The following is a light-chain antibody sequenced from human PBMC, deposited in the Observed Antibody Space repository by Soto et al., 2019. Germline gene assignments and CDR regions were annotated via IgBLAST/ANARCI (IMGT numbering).Light chain of an antibody. CDR2: GVS. J-gene: IGKJ4*01. V-gene: IGKV3-15*01. Sequence: EIVMTQSPATLSVSPGERVTLSCRASQSVSSLLAWYQQQPDQPPRLLIYGVSTRATGIPARFSGSGSGTEFTLTISSLPSEDYAVYYCHQHKDWPLTFGGGTKVEIK. CDR1: QSVSSL. CDR3: HQHKDWPLT.